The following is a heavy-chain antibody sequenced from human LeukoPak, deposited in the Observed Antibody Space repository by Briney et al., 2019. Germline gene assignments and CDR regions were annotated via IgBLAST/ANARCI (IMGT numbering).Heavy chain of an antibody. V-gene: IGHV3-23*01. D-gene: IGHD6-13*01. CDR3: AKGLPGIAALRSYSDY. Sequence: GGSLRLSCAASGFTFSSYAMSWVRQAPGKGLEWVSAISGSGGSTYYADSVKGRFTISRDNSKNTLYLQMNSLRAEDTAVYYCAKGLPGIAALRSYSDYWGQGTLVTVSS. CDR2: ISGSGGST. CDR1: GFTFSSYA. J-gene: IGHJ4*02.